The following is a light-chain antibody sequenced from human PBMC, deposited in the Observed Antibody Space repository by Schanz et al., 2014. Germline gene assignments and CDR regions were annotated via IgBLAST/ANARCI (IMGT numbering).Light chain of an antibody. J-gene: IGKJ4*01. Sequence: EIVLTQSPGTLSLSPGERATLSCRASQSVKSSYLAWYQQKPGQAPRLLIYDASKRATGIPARFSGRGSGTDFTLTISRLEPEDFAVYYCQQYGSSPTTFGGGTKVEIK. CDR1: QSVKSSY. V-gene: IGKV3-20*01. CDR2: DAS. CDR3: QQYGSSPTT.